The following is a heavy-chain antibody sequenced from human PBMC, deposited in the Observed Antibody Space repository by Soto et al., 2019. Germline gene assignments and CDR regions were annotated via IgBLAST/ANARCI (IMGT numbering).Heavy chain of an antibody. Sequence: ASVKVSCKAAGYTFTSYALHWVRQAPGQRLEWMGWINAGNGNTKYSKKFQGRVTITRDTSASTAYMELSSLRSEDTAVYYCARDSDGIDVWGQGTTVTVSS. J-gene: IGHJ6*02. CDR3: ARDSDGIDV. CDR2: INAGNGNT. CDR1: GYTFTSYA. V-gene: IGHV1-3*01.